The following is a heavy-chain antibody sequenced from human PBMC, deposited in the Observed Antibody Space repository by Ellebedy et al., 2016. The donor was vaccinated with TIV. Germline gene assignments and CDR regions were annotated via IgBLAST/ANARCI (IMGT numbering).Heavy chain of an antibody. CDR3: ARQGVGATIDY. Sequence: MPSETLSLTCTVSGGSISSSSYYWGWIRQPPGKGLEWIGSIYYSGSTYYNPSLKSRVTISVDTSKNQFSLKLSSVTAADTAVYYCARQGVGATIDYWGQGTLVTVSS. CDR2: IYYSGST. J-gene: IGHJ4*02. CDR1: GGSISSSSYY. V-gene: IGHV4-39*01. D-gene: IGHD1-26*01.